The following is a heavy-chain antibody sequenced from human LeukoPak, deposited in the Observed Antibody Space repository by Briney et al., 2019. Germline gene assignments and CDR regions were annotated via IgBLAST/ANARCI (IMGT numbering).Heavy chain of an antibody. D-gene: IGHD6-19*01. V-gene: IGHV3-23*01. J-gene: IGHJ3*02. CDR2: ISGNGGST. CDR1: RFTFSSYA. CDR3: AKEYSSGWPGSAFDI. Sequence: GGSLRLSSAAPRFTFSSYAMSWVRQAPGKGLEWVSTISGNGGSTYYADSLKGRFTISTDNSKNTLYLQMNSLRAEDTAVYYCAKEYSSGWPGSAFDIWGQGTMVTVSS.